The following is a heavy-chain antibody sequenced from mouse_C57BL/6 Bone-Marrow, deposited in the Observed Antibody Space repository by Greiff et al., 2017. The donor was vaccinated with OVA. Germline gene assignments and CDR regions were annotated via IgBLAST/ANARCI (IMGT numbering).Heavy chain of an antibody. CDR2: INPNNGGT. CDR1: GYTFTDYN. J-gene: IGHJ3*01. V-gene: IGHV1-18*01. Sequence: VQLKQSGPELVKPGASVKIPCKASGYTFTDYNMDWVKQSHGKSLEWIGDINPNNGGTIYNQKFKGKATLTVDKSSSTAYMELRSLPSEDTAVYYCARNYGSSLGFAYWGQGTLVTVSA. D-gene: IGHD1-1*01. CDR3: ARNYGSSLGFAY.